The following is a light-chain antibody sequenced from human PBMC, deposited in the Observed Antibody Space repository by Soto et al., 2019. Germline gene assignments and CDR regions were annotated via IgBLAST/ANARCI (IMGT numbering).Light chain of an antibody. CDR2: DAS. CDR3: QQYNSYSPPLT. V-gene: IGKV1-5*01. Sequence: DIQMTQSPSTLSASVGDRVTITCRASQSISSWLSWYQQKPWKAPKLLIYDASSLESGVPSRFSGSGSGTEFTLTISSLQPDDFATYYCQQYNSYSPPLTFGGGTKVEIK. CDR1: QSISSW. J-gene: IGKJ4*01.